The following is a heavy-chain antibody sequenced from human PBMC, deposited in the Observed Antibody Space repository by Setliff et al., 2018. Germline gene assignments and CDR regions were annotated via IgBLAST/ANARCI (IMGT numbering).Heavy chain of an antibody. CDR1: GGTFSAYY. CDR3: ARGRNIAARLLDS. Sequence: SLTCAAYGGTFSAYYWTWIRQPPGKGLEWIGEINHRGSTNYNPSLKSRATISIDTSKDQFSLKLISMSAADTAVYFCARGRNIAARLLDSWGQGALVTVSS. J-gene: IGHJ4*02. D-gene: IGHD6-6*01. CDR2: INHRGST. V-gene: IGHV4-34*01.